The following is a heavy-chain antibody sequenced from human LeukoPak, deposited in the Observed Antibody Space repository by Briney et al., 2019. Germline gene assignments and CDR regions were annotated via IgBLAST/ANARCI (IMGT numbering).Heavy chain of an antibody. V-gene: IGHV3-23*01. CDR3: ASIAAAGTHAFDI. CDR1: GFTFNSYA. Sequence: GGSLRLSCAASGFTFNSYAMGWVRQAPGKGLEWVSTISSSSGDTYYADSVKGRFTISRDNSKNTLYLQMNSLRAEDTAVYYCASIAAAGTHAFDIWGQGTMVTVSS. CDR2: ISSSSGDT. D-gene: IGHD6-13*01. J-gene: IGHJ3*02.